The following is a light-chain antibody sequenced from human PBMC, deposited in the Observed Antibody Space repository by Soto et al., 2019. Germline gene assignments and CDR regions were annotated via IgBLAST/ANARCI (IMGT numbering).Light chain of an antibody. CDR1: QSISNW. V-gene: IGKV1-5*03. CDR3: QQYNSYRA. Sequence: DIQMTQSPSTLPASVGDRVTITCRASQSISNWLAWYQQKPGKAPKLLISKASSLESGVPSRFSGSGSGTEFTLTISSLQPDDFATYYCQQYNSYRAFGQGTKV. J-gene: IGKJ1*01. CDR2: KAS.